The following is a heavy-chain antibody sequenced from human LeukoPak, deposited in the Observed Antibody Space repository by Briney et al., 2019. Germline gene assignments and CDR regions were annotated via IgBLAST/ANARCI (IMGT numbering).Heavy chain of an antibody. CDR3: AREDDYDSSGYPD. D-gene: IGHD3-22*01. CDR2: INSRGSTT. V-gene: IGHV3-48*03. J-gene: IGHJ4*02. CDR1: GFTFSSYE. Sequence: SGGFLRLSCAASGFTFSSYEMNWVRQAPGKGLEWVSYINSRGSTTYYADSVEGRFTISRDNAKNSLFLQMNSLRDEDTAVYYCAREDDYDSSGYPDWGQGTLVTVSS.